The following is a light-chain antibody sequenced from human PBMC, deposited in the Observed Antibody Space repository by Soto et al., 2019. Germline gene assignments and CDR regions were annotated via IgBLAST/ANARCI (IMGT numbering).Light chain of an antibody. J-gene: IGKJ4*01. CDR1: QGISSY. V-gene: IGKV1-13*02. Sequence: IQFSESPSFLSRSLPYTVIITCRASQGISSYLAWYQQNPGKVPKFLIYDACSLESGVPSRFSGSGSGTDFTLTIRSLQPEDVATYYCKKYNSAPLTFGGGTKVDI. CDR2: DAC. CDR3: KKYNSAPLT.